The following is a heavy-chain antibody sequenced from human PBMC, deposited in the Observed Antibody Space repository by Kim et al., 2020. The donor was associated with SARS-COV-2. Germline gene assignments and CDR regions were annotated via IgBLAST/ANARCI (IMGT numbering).Heavy chain of an antibody. V-gene: IGHV4-34*01. D-gene: IGHD5-18*01. CDR1: GGSFSGYY. CDR3: ARWAGIQLWLRWFDP. Sequence: SETLSLTCAVYGGSFSGYYWSWIRQPPGKGLEWIGEINHSGSTNYNPSLKSRVTISVDTSKNQFSLKLSSVTAADTAVYYCARWAGIQLWLRWFDPWGQGTLVTVSS. J-gene: IGHJ5*02. CDR2: INHSGST.